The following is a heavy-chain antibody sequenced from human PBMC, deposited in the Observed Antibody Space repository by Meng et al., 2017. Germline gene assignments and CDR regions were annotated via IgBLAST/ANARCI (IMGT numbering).Heavy chain of an antibody. D-gene: IGHD6-13*01. CDR1: GYTFTSYY. J-gene: IGHJ6*02. V-gene: IGHV1-46*01. Sequence: ASVKVSCKASGYTFTSYYMHWVRQAPGQGLEWMGIINPSGGSTSYAQKFQGRVTMTRDTSTSTVYMELSSLRSDDTAVYYCARDRREGSWYSYYYYGMDVWGQGTTVTVSS. CDR2: INPSGGST. CDR3: ARDRREGSWYSYYYYGMDV.